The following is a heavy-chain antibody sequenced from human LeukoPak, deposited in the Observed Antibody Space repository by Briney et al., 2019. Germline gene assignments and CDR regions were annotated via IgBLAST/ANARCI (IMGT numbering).Heavy chain of an antibody. V-gene: IGHV3-49*04. Sequence: GGSLRLSCTASGFTFGDYATSWVRQAPGKGLEWVGFIRSKAYGGTTEYAASVKGRFTISRDDSKSIAYLQMNSLKTEDTAVYYCTRDWGYYDSSGYPTSASDIWGQGTMVTVSS. CDR2: IRSKAYGGTT. J-gene: IGHJ3*02. CDR3: TRDWGYYDSSGYPTSASDI. CDR1: GFTFGDYA. D-gene: IGHD3-22*01.